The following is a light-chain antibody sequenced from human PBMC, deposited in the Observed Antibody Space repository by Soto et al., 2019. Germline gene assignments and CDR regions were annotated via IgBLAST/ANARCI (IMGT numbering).Light chain of an antibody. CDR3: LQYVSSPWT. CDR2: GAS. J-gene: IGKJ1*01. CDR1: QTVGGRY. Sequence: EIVLTQSAATLSLFPGERATLSCRASQTVGGRYLAWFQQKPGQTPMLLIFGASTRAAGVPDRFSGSGSGTDFSLTINRLEPEDFAVYYCLQYVSSPWTFGQGTKVEV. V-gene: IGKV3-20*01.